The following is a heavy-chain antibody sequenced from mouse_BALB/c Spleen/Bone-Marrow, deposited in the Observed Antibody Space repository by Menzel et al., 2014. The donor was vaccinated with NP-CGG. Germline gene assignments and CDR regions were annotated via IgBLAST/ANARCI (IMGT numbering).Heavy chain of an antibody. D-gene: IGHD2-1*01. Sequence: VNLVESGAELVRPGSSVKISCKASGYAFSSYWMNWVKQRPGQGLEWIGQIYPGDGDTNYNGKFKGKATLTADKSSSTAYMQLSSLTSEDSAAYFCARRVYGNYWYFDVWGAGTTVTVSS. V-gene: IGHV1-80*01. CDR2: IYPGDGDT. J-gene: IGHJ1*01. CDR3: ARRVYGNYWYFDV. CDR1: GYAFSSYW.